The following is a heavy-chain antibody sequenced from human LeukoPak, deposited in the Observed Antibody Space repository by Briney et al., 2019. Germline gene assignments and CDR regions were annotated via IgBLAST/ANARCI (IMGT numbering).Heavy chain of an antibody. CDR3: AKDTSAWWYHRAYMNV. CDR1: GFTFSDYA. CDR2: ISGSGDKT. D-gene: IGHD2-15*01. V-gene: IGHV3-23*01. J-gene: IGHJ6*03. Sequence: GGSLRLSCAASGFTFSDYAMSWVRQAPGGVLECVSAISGSGDKTFHAASVKGRFATSRDHSKTTLSLQMSSLRVEDSAVYFCAKDTSAWWYHRAYMNVWGTGTTVTVSS.